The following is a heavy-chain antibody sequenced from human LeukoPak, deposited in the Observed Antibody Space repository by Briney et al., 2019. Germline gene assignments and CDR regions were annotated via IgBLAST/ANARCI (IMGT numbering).Heavy chain of an antibody. CDR3: ARDSGHYYVEV. CDR1: GFTFRSYW. J-gene: IGHJ6*03. CDR2: IKQDGSQK. Sequence: GGSLRLSCTTSGFTFRSYWMSWLRQAPGKGLEWVANIKQDGSQKYYVGSVKGRFTISRDNAKNSVSLEMNSLSAEDTAVYYCARDSGHYYVEVWGKGTTVIVSS. V-gene: IGHV3-7*01.